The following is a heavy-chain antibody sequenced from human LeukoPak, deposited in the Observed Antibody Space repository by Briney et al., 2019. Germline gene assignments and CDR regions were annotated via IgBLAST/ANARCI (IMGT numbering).Heavy chain of an antibody. J-gene: IGHJ4*02. Sequence: GGSLRLSCAASGYTFSSRGITWVRQAPGKGLEWVSTINGPGDNPYYAETVKGRFTISRDNSKNTVYLQMNSLKAEDTAIYYCAKVTVCFGCYFDYWGQGALVTVSS. D-gene: IGHD3-10*02. CDR1: GYTFSSRG. V-gene: IGHV3-23*01. CDR3: AKVTVCFGCYFDY. CDR2: INGPGDNP.